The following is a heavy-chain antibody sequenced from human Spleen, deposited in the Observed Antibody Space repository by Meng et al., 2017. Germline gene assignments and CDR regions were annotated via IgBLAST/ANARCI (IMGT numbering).Heavy chain of an antibody. CDR2: LYVSGCT. V-gene: IGHV4-4*07. Sequence: SETLSLTCTVSGGSISIYSWPWIRQPAGKRLEWIGHLYVSGCTNYKPSLKSRVTMSVDTSKNQFSLNLTSVSAADTAVYYCAREGDSSGYAWFDPWGRGTLVTVSS. CDR3: AREGDSSGYAWFDP. D-gene: IGHD3-22*01. J-gene: IGHJ5*02. CDR1: GGSISIYS.